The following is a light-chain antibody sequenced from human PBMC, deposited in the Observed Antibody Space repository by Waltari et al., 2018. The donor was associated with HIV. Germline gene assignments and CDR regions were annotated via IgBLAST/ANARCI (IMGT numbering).Light chain of an antibody. J-gene: IGLJ3*02. CDR3: CSYAGMYTWV. Sequence: QSSLTQPRSVSGSPGQSVPISCSGTSSDVGSYNYVAWYQQHPGKAPKVMIYDVSKRPSGVPDRFSGSKSGKTASLTISGLQAEDEADYYCCSYAGMYTWVFGGGTKLTVL. CDR1: SSDVGSYNY. V-gene: IGLV2-11*01. CDR2: DVS.